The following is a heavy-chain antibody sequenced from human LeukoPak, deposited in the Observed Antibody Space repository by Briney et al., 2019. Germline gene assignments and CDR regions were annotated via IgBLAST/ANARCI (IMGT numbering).Heavy chain of an antibody. V-gene: IGHV3-53*01. Sequence: PGESLRLSCAASGFTVSSNFMSWVRQAPGKGLEWVSVIYSGGSTYYADSVKGRFTISRDKSKNTVYLQTNSLRAEDTAIYYCARVHDFWSGYYLDNWGQGTLVTVSS. CDR1: GFTVSSNF. D-gene: IGHD3-3*01. J-gene: IGHJ4*02. CDR2: IYSGGST. CDR3: ARVHDFWSGYYLDN.